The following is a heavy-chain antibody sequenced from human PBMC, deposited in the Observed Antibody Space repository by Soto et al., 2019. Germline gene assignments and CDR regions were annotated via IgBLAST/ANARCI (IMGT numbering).Heavy chain of an antibody. CDR3: ARRRYGDADAFDI. J-gene: IGHJ3*02. V-gene: IGHV1-69*02. CDR1: GGTFSSYT. CDR2: IIPILGIA. D-gene: IGHD4-17*01. Sequence: QVQLVQSGAEVKKPGSSVKVSCKASGGTFSSYTISWVRQAPGQGLEWMGRIIPILGIANYAQKFQGRVTITADKSTSTAYMELSSLRSEDTAVYYCARRRYGDADAFDIWGQGTMVTVSS.